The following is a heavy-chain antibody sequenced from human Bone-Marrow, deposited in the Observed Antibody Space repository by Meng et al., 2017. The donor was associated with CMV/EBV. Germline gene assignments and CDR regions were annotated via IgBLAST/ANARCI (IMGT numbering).Heavy chain of an antibody. V-gene: IGHV1-8*01. Sequence: ASVKVSCKASGGTFTSYDINWVRQATGQGLEWMGWMNPNSGNTGYAQKFQGRVTMTRNTSISTAYMELSSLRSEDTAVYYCARGRYCSSTSCYYYYGMDVWGQGTTVTVSS. CDR3: ARGRYCSSTSCYYYYGMDV. CDR1: GGTFTSYD. D-gene: IGHD2-2*01. J-gene: IGHJ6*02. CDR2: MNPNSGNT.